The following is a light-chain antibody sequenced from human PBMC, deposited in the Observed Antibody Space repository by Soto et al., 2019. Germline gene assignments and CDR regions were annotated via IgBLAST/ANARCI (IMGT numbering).Light chain of an antibody. J-gene: IGKJ3*01. CDR1: QSVSSN. V-gene: IGKV3-15*01. Sequence: EIVMTRSPATLSVSPGERATLSCMASQSVSSNLAWYQHKPGQAPRLLIYGASTRATGIPARFSGSGSGTEFTLTISSLQSEDFAVYYCQQYNNWPLGFTFCPGTKVDIK. CDR3: QQYNNWPLGFT. CDR2: GAS.